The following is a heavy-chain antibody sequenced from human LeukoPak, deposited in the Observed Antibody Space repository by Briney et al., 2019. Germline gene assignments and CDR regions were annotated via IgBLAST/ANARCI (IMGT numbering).Heavy chain of an antibody. CDR3: ARYATNYYYYGMDV. Sequence: ASVKVSCKASGYTFTSYAMHWVRQAPGQRLEWMGWINAGDGNTKYSQRFQGRVTITRDTSARTAFMELSSLRSEDTAVYYCARYATNYYYYGMDVWGQGTTVTVSS. D-gene: IGHD1-26*01. J-gene: IGHJ6*02. V-gene: IGHV1-3*01. CDR1: GYTFTSYA. CDR2: INAGDGNT.